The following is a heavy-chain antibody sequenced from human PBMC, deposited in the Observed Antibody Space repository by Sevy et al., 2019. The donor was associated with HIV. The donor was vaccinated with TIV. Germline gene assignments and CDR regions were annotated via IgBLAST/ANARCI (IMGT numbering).Heavy chain of an antibody. CDR1: GFTVSSNY. CDR3: ARDTAVAVAGLGY. D-gene: IGHD6-19*01. Sequence: GESLKISCAASGFTVSSNYMSWVRQAPGKGLEWVSVIYSGGSTYYADSVKGRFTISRDNSKNRLYLQMNSLRAEDTAVYYCARDTAVAVAGLGYWGQGTLVTVSS. CDR2: IYSGGST. V-gene: IGHV3-53*01. J-gene: IGHJ4*02.